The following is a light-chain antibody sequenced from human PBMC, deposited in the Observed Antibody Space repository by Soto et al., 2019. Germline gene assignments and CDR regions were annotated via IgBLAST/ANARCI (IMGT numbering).Light chain of an antibody. CDR2: DVV. J-gene: IGLJ1*01. Sequence: QSALTQPPSASGSPGQSVTISCTGTKNDIGVYDFVSWYQHHPGKAPRLIIYDVVQRPSGVPDRFSCSKSGNTSSLTVCGLQAAEEADYFCESYAGSNTYVFGSGTKLTVL. CDR3: ESYAGSNTYV. CDR1: KNDIGVYDF. V-gene: IGLV2-8*01.